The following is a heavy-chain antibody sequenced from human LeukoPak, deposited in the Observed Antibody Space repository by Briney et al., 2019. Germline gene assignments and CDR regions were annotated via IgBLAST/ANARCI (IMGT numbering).Heavy chain of an antibody. V-gene: IGHV3-49*04. CDR2: IRNKVYGGTT. CDR1: GFTFGDYA. CDR3: TRAGYDSSWSFYYFDY. J-gene: IGHJ4*02. Sequence: PGRSLRLSCTASGFTFGDYAMSWGRKAPGKGLERVSFIRNKVYGGTTEYAASVKGRFTISRDDSKSIAYRQMNGLKTEDTAVYYCTRAGYDSSWSFYYFDYWGQGTLVTVSS. D-gene: IGHD6-13*01.